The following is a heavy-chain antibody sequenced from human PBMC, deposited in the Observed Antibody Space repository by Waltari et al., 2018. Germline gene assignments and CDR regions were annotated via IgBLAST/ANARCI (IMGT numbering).Heavy chain of an antibody. Sequence: EVQLVESGGGLVQPGGSLRLSCAASGFTFSSYAMSWVRQAPGKGLEWGSAISGSGGSRYYAEAVKGRFTISRDNSKNTLYLQMNSLRAEDTAVYYCAKSDVGATHLDYWGQGTLVTVSS. CDR1: GFTFSSYA. CDR2: ISGSGGSR. CDR3: AKSDVGATHLDY. J-gene: IGHJ4*02. V-gene: IGHV3-23*04. D-gene: IGHD1-26*01.